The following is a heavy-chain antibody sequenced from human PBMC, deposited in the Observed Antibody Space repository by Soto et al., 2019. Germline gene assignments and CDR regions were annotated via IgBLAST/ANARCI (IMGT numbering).Heavy chain of an antibody. V-gene: IGHV1-2*04. Sequence: ASVKVSCKASGYTVTGYYMHWVRQAPGQGLEWMGWINPNSGGTNYAQKFQGWVTMTRDTSISTAYMELSRLRSDDTAVYYCARAGYSGYDPNWFDPWGQGTLVTVSS. D-gene: IGHD5-12*01. J-gene: IGHJ5*02. CDR2: INPNSGGT. CDR1: GYTVTGYY. CDR3: ARAGYSGYDPNWFDP.